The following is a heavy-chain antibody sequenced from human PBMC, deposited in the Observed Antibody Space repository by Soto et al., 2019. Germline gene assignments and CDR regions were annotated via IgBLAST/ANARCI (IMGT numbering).Heavy chain of an antibody. V-gene: IGHV3-66*01. J-gene: IGHJ4*02. CDR1: GFTVSSNY. Sequence: QLGGSLRLSCAASGFTVSSNYMSWVRQAPGKGLEWVSVIYSGGSTYYADSVKGRFTISRDNSKNTLYLQMNSLRAEDTAVYYCARENGDYSGFDYWGQGTLVTVSS. D-gene: IGHD4-17*01. CDR2: IYSGGST. CDR3: ARENGDYSGFDY.